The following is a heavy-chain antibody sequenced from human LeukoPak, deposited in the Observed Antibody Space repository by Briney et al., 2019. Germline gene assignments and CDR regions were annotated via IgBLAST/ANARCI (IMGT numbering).Heavy chain of an antibody. CDR2: IYTSGST. D-gene: IGHD3-10*01. V-gene: IGHV4-4*07. CDR1: GGSISSYY. J-gene: IGHJ5*02. Sequence: SETLSLTCTVSGGSISSYYWSWIRQPAGKGLEWIGRIYTSGSTNYNPSLKSRVTMSVDTSKNQFSLKLSSVTAADTAVYYCAREMVRGVSLNWFDPWGQGTLVTVSS. CDR3: AREMVRGVSLNWFDP.